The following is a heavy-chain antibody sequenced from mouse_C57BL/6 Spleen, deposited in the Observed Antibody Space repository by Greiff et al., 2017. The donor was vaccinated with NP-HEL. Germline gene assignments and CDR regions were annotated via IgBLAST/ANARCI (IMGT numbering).Heavy chain of an antibody. V-gene: IGHV5-4*01. Sequence: EVQGVESGGGLVKPGGSLKLSCAASGFTFSSYAMSWVRQTPDKRLEWVATISDGGSYTYYPDNVKGRFTISRDNAKNNLYLQMSHLKSEDTAMYYCARDRYFDYWGQGTTLTVSS. CDR2: ISDGGSYT. J-gene: IGHJ2*01. CDR1: GFTFSSYA. D-gene: IGHD1-1*01. CDR3: ARDRYFDY.